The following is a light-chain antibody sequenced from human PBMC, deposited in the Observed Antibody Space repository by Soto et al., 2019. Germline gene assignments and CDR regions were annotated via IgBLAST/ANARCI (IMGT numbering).Light chain of an antibody. Sequence: DIQMTQSPSSLSASVGDRVTITCRASQNISTYLNWYQQKPGKAPKLLIYAASSLQSGVPSRFSGSGSGTDFTLTISSLQPEDFATYYCQQSYNAPMYTFGQGTKLEIK. CDR3: QQSYNAPMYT. CDR1: QNISTY. CDR2: AAS. V-gene: IGKV1-39*01. J-gene: IGKJ2*01.